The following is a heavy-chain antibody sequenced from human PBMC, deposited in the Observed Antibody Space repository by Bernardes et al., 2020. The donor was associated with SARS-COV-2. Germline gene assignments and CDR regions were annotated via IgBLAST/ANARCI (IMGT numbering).Heavy chain of an antibody. D-gene: IGHD5-18*01. CDR1: GFTFSSYW. V-gene: IGHV3-7*01. Sequence: SCSASGFTFSSYWMTWVRQAPGKGLEWVANIKQDGSEKVYVDSVKGRFTISRDNAENSLYLQMNSLRVEDTAVYYCARDNTFMNDFWGQGTLVTVSS. CDR2: IKQDGSEK. J-gene: IGHJ4*02. CDR3: ARDNTFMNDF.